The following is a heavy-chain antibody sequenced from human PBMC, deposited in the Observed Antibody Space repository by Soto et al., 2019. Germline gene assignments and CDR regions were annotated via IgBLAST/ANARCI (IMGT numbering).Heavy chain of an antibody. J-gene: IGHJ4*02. V-gene: IGHV3-21*01. CDR3: ARETITAARPFDY. CDR2: ISSSSSYI. Sequence: EVQLVESGGGLVKPGGSLRLSCAASGFTFSSYSMNWVRQAPWKGLEWVSSISSSSSYIYYADSVKGRFTISRDNAKNSLYLQMNSLRAEDTAVYYCARETITAARPFDYWGQGTLVTVSS. D-gene: IGHD6-6*01. CDR1: GFTFSSYS.